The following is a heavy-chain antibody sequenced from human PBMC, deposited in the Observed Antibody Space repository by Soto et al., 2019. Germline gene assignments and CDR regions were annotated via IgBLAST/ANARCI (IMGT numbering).Heavy chain of an antibody. V-gene: IGHV4-39*01. Sequence: QLQLQKSGPGLVKPSETLSLTCTVSGGSISSSTYFWDWIRQPPGKGLEWIGTISYSGTTYYNPSLNSRVNVSVDTSKTQFTLNLNHVTAADTAVYYCARQRSTSYYYYGMDVWGQGTTVTVSS. D-gene: IGHD1-1*01. CDR1: GGSISSSTYF. J-gene: IGHJ6*02. CDR2: ISYSGTT. CDR3: ARQRSTSYYYYGMDV.